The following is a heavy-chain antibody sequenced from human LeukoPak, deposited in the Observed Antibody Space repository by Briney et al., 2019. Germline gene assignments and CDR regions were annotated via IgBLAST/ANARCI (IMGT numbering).Heavy chain of an antibody. CDR2: ISGSGGST. V-gene: IGHV3-23*01. Sequence: GGSLRLSCAASGFTFSSYAMSWVRQAPGKGLEWVSAISGSGGSTYYADSVKGRFTISRDNSKNTLYLQMSSLRAEDTAVYYCAKDRERWLPNQGHYFDYWGQGTLVTVSS. CDR3: AKDRERWLPNQGHYFDY. CDR1: GFTFSSYA. J-gene: IGHJ4*02. D-gene: IGHD5-24*01.